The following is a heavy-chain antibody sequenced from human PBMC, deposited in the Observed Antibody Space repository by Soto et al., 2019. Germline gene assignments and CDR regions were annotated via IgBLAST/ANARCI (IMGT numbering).Heavy chain of an antibody. J-gene: IGHJ4*02. D-gene: IGHD6-19*01. CDR3: ARRRYSSGWYFDY. Sequence: QVQLQESGPGLVKPSETLSLTCTVSGGSISSYYWSWIRQPPGRGLEWIGYIYYSGSTNYNPSLKSRVTISVDTSKNQFSLKLSSVTAADTAVYYCARRRYSSGWYFDYWGQGTLVTVSS. CDR2: IYYSGST. CDR1: GGSISSYY. V-gene: IGHV4-59*08.